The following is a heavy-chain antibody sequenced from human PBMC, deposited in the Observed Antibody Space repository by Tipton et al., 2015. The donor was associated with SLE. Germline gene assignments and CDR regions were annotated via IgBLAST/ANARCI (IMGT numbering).Heavy chain of an antibody. CDR2: INHTGGT. J-gene: IGHJ3*02. CDR3: ARDYYGSGFDAFDI. D-gene: IGHD3-10*01. Sequence: TLSLTCAVYGGSFSDYYWSWIRQTPGEGPEWIGEINHTGGTNYNPSLKSRVTISIDTSKNHFSLRLSSVTAADTAVYYCARDYYGSGFDAFDIWGQGTMVTVSS. V-gene: IGHV4-34*09. CDR1: GGSFSDYY.